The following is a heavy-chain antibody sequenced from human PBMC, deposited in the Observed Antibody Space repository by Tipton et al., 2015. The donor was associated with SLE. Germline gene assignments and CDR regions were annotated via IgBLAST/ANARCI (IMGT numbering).Heavy chain of an antibody. D-gene: IGHD4-17*01. V-gene: IGHV3-7*01. CDR3: RRGHYDDYT. CDR1: GFTFSNFW. Sequence: VQLVQSGGGLVQPGESLRLSCAGSGFTFSNFWMNWVRQAPGKGLEWVANIREDGSETYYVDSVKGRFIISRDNAKNSLYLQMNSLRAEDTAVYYCRRGHYDDYTGGQGTLVTVSS. CDR2: IREDGSET. J-gene: IGHJ4*02.